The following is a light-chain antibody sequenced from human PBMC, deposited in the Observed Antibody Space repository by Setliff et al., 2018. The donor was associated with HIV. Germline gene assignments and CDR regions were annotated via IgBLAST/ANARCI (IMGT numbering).Light chain of an antibody. J-gene: IGLJ3*02. Sequence: QSVLTQPPSVSAAPGQKVTISCSGSSSNIGNNYVSWYQQLPGTAPTLLIYENNKRPSGIPDRFSGSKSGTSATLGITGLQTGDEADYYCGTWDSGLSAGVFGGGTKVTVL. CDR2: ENN. CDR1: SSNIGNNY. CDR3: GTWDSGLSAGV. V-gene: IGLV1-51*02.